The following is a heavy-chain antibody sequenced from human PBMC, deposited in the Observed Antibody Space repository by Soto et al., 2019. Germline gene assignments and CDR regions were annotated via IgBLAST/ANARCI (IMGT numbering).Heavy chain of an antibody. CDR3: ARRSVSHSNAFDF. D-gene: IGHD2-15*01. Sequence: QVQLVQSGAEVKKPGSSVKVSCKASGGTFRNLAINWVRQAPGQGLESLGGFIPIIGGGINAQKFQGRVTITSDESTSTAYMELSSLKSEDTAMYFCARRSVSHSNAFDFWGQGTMVTVSS. CDR1: GGTFRNLA. V-gene: IGHV1-69*01. CDR2: FIPIIGGG. J-gene: IGHJ3*01.